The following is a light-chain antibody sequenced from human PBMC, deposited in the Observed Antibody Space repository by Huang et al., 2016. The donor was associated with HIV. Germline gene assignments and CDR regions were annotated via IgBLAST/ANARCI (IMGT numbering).Light chain of an antibody. Sequence: EIVMTQSPATLSLSPGERATLSCRASHSVNSKLAWYQNKAGQAPRPLIYGASIRAAGVPARFSGSWSGTEFTLTISSLQSEDFAVYYCQQYNNWPPLTFGGGTKVEIK. V-gene: IGKV3-15*01. CDR3: QQYNNWPPLT. J-gene: IGKJ4*01. CDR1: HSVNSK. CDR2: GAS.